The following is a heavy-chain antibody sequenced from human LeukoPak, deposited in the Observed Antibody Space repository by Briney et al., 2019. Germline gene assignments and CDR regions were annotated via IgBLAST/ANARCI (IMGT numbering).Heavy chain of an antibody. CDR2: ISSSSSYI. V-gene: IGHV3-21*01. CDR3: ARVTGASLGVDY. J-gene: IGHJ4*02. D-gene: IGHD3-16*01. CDR1: GFAFNTYS. Sequence: PGGSLRLSCAASGFAFNTYSMNWVRQAPGKGLEWVSSISSSSSYIYYADSVKGRFTISRDNAKNSLYLQMNSLRAEDTAVYYCARVTGASLGVDYWGQGTLVTVSS.